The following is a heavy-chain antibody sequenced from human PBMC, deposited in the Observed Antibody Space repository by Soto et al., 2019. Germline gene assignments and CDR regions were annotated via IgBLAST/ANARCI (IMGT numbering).Heavy chain of an antibody. CDR3: ARSPRDYYDSSGYGHWFDP. Sequence: VKVSCTASGGTFSSYAISWVRQAPGQGLEWMGGIIPIFGTANYAQKFQGRVTITADESTSTAYMELSSLRSEDTAVYYCARSPRDYYDSSGYGHWFDPWGQGTLVTVSS. V-gene: IGHV1-69*01. CDR1: GGTFSSYA. D-gene: IGHD3-22*01. CDR2: IIPIFGTA. J-gene: IGHJ5*02.